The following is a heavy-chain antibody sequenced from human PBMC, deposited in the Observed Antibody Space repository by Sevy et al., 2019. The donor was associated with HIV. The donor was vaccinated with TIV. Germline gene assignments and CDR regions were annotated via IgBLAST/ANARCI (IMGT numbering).Heavy chain of an antibody. V-gene: IGHV4-39*01. J-gene: IGHJ4*02. D-gene: IGHD3-16*01. CDR2: IYCGGST. CDR3: ARGRITFFDD. Sequence: SETLSLTCIVSGGPISTCTNFWGWILQPPGKGLEWIGSIYCGGSTYYNPSLKSRVAISVDTSKNQFSLKVNSVSAADTAVYYCARGRITFFDDWGQGALVTVSS. CDR1: GGPISTCTNF.